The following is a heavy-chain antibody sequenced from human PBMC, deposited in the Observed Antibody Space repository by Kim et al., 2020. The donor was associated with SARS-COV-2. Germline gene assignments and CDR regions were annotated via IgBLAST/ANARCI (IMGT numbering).Heavy chain of an antibody. CDR3: TTDWSSSWYFRNDY. J-gene: IGHJ4*02. CDR2: IKSKTDGGTK. CDR1: GFTFSNAW. V-gene: IGHV3-15*01. D-gene: IGHD6-13*01. Sequence: GGSLRLSCAASGFTFSNAWMSWVRQAPGKGLEWVGRIKSKTDGGTKDYAAPVKGRFTISRDDSKNTLYLQMNSLKTEDTSVYYCTTDWSSSWYFRNDYWGQGTLVTVSS.